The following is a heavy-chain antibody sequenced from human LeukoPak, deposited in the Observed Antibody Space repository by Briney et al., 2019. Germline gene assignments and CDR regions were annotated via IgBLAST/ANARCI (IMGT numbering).Heavy chain of an antibody. Sequence: GGSLRLSCAASGFTVSSNYMSWVRQAPGKGLEWVSVIHSGGSTYYADSVKGRFTISRDNSKNTLYLQMNSLRAEDTAVYYCARDRVDMTTVMVYWGQGTLVTVSS. V-gene: IGHV3-53*01. CDR1: GFTVSSNY. D-gene: IGHD4-17*01. J-gene: IGHJ4*02. CDR3: ARDRVDMTTVMVY. CDR2: IHSGGST.